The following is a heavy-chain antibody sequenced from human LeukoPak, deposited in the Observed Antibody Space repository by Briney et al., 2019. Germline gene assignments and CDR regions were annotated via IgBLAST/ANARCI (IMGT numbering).Heavy chain of an antibody. CDR3: ARLVIGAYFDY. CDR1: DYSISSGYY. CDR2: IYHSGST. Sequence: SETLSLTCAVSDYSISSGYYWGWIRQPPGKGLEWIGSIYHSGSTFYNPSLKSRVTMSVDTSKNQFSLKLSSVTAADTAVYYCARLVIGAYFDYWGQGTLATVSS. J-gene: IGHJ4*02. D-gene: IGHD2-8*02. V-gene: IGHV4-38-2*01.